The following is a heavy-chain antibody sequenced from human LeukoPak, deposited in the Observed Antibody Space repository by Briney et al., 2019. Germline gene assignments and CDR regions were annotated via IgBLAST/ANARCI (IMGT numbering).Heavy chain of an antibody. CDR2: INIDGSST. Sequence: GGSLRLSCAASGFTLSNYWMHWVRQAPGKGLVWVSRINIDGSSTSYADSVKGRFTISRDTGKNTLYLQMNSLRVEDTAVYYCARDWAYTQLDIWGRGSLVTVSS. J-gene: IGHJ2*01. CDR3: ARDWAYTQLDI. V-gene: IGHV3-74*01. CDR1: GFTLSNYW. D-gene: IGHD2-21*01.